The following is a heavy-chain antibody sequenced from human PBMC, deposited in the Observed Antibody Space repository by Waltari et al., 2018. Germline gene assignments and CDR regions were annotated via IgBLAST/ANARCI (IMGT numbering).Heavy chain of an antibody. Sequence: QVQLVESGGGVVQPGRSLRPSCAASGFTFSSYAMHWVRRAPGKGLEWVAVISYDESNKYYADSVKVRFTISRDNSKNTLYLQMNSLRAEDTAVYYCARAYYYGSGSYSYWGQGTLVTVSS. CDR2: ISYDESNK. J-gene: IGHJ4*02. CDR1: GFTFSSYA. CDR3: ARAYYYGSGSYSY. D-gene: IGHD3-10*01. V-gene: IGHV3-30-3*01.